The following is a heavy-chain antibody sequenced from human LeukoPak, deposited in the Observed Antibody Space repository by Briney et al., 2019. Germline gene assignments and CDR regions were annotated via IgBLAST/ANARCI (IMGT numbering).Heavy chain of an antibody. Sequence: ASVKVSFKASGGTFSSYAINWVRQVPGQGLEWMGGIIPIFGTANYAQKFQGRVTITADESTSTAYMELSSQRFEDTAVYYCARFLPSTSWFDPWGQGTLVTVSS. CDR1: GGTFSSYA. CDR2: IIPIFGTA. V-gene: IGHV1-69*13. J-gene: IGHJ5*02. D-gene: IGHD2-2*01. CDR3: ARFLPSTSWFDP.